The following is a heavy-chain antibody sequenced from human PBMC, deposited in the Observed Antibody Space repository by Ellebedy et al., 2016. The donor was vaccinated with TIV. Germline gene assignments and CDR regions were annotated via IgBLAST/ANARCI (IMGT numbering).Heavy chain of an antibody. Sequence: GESLKISCAASGFTFSSYAMSWVRQAPGKGLEWVSIISGTGGSTNYADSVKGRFTISRDNAKNSLYLQMNSLRADDTAVYYCARDLKTYYYAFDVWGQGTTVTVSS. CDR3: ARDLKTYYYAFDV. J-gene: IGHJ6*02. CDR2: ISGTGGST. CDR1: GFTFSSYA. D-gene: IGHD2-21*01. V-gene: IGHV3-23*01.